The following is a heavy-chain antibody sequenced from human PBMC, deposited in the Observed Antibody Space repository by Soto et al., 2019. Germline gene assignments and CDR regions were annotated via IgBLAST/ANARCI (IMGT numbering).Heavy chain of an antibody. CDR1: GFTFSSYV. D-gene: IGHD3-22*01. V-gene: IGHV3-30-3*01. CDR2: LSNDGRNK. CDR3: ARQPLDSSGYSDY. Sequence: QVQLVESGGGVVQPGWSLRLSCAASGFTFSSYVMHWVRQVPGKGLEWVAVLSNDGRNKYYADSAKGRFTISRDNSKNTLYLQVDSLRTEDAAVYYCARQPLDSSGYSDYWGQGTLVTVSA. J-gene: IGHJ4*02.